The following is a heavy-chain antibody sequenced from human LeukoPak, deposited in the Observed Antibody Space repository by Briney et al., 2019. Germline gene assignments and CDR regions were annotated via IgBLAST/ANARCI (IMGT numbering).Heavy chain of an antibody. D-gene: IGHD4-17*01. J-gene: IGHJ4*02. Sequence: SETLSLTCTVSGYSISSGYYWGWIRQPPGKGLEWIGSIYHSGSTYYNPSLKSRVTILVDTSKNQFSLKLNSVTAADTAVYYCARMAPYGDYLHDYWGQGTLVTVSS. CDR3: ARMAPYGDYLHDY. CDR2: IYHSGST. CDR1: GYSISSGYY. V-gene: IGHV4-38-2*02.